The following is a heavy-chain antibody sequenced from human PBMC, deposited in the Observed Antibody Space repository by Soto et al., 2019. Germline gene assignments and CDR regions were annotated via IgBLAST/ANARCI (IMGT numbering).Heavy chain of an antibody. CDR3: AHQLQYTIYYYYYGMDV. V-gene: IGHV2-5*02. Sequence: SGPTLVNPTQTLTLTCTFSGFSLSTSGVGVGWIRQPPGKALEWLALIYWDDDKRYSPSLKSRLTITKDTSKNQVVLTMTNMDPVDTATYYCAHQLQYTIYYYYYGMDVRSEGTTVTVSS. D-gene: IGHD4-4*01. CDR2: IYWDDDK. CDR1: GFSLSTSGVG. J-gene: IGHJ6*04.